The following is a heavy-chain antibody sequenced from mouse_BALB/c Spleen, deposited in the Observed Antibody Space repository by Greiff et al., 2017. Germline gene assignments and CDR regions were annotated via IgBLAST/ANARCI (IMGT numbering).Heavy chain of an antibody. V-gene: IGHV1-31*01. D-gene: IGHD2-10*02. J-gene: IGHJ4*01. Sequence: EVQLQQSGPELVKPGASVKISCKASGYSFTGYYMHWVKQSHVKSLEWIGRINPYNGATSYNQNFKDKASLTVDKSSSTAYMELHSLTSEDSAVYYCAREGYGKDAMDYWGQGTSVSVSA. CDR3: AREGYGKDAMDY. CDR1: GYSFTGYY. CDR2: INPYNGAT.